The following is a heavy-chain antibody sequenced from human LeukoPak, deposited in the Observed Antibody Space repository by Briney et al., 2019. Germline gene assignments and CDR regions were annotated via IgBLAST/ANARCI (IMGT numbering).Heavy chain of an antibody. Sequence: ASVKVSCKASGYTFTGNYMHWVRQAPGQGLEWMGWISAYNGNTNYAQKLRGRVTMTTDTSTSTAYMELRSLRSDDTAVYYCARVSHFGGTTRGELDYWGQGTLVTVSS. CDR3: ARVSHFGGTTRGELDY. CDR2: ISAYNGNT. CDR1: GYTFTGNY. D-gene: IGHD3-16*01. V-gene: IGHV1-18*04. J-gene: IGHJ4*02.